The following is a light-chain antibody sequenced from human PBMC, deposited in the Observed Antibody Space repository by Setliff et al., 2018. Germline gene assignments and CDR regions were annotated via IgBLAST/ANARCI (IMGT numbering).Light chain of an antibody. J-gene: IGLJ2*01. CDR3: QVWDSSSDHSVV. CDR2: YDS. V-gene: IGLV3-21*04. CDR1: NIGGKS. Sequence: SYELTQPPSVSVAPGKTARITCGGNNIGGKSVHWYQQKPGQAPVLVIYYDSDRPSGIPERFSGSNSGNTATLTISRVEAGDEADYYCQVWDSSSDHSVVFGGGTQLTVL.